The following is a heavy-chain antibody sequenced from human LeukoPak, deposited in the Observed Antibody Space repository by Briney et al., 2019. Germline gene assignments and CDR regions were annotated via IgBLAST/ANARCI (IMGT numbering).Heavy chain of an antibody. CDR1: KLTFSNHG. CDR3: AKEYDSGGYGANFDY. Sequence: GGSLRLSCTASKLTFSNHGMQWVRQAPGKGLEWVAVVSSDGGTKYYADSVKGRFTISRDNSRNTMYLQMDSLRAEDTAVYYCAKEYDSGGYGANFDYWGQGTLVTVSS. V-gene: IGHV3-30*18. J-gene: IGHJ4*02. CDR2: VSSDGGTK. D-gene: IGHD3-10*01.